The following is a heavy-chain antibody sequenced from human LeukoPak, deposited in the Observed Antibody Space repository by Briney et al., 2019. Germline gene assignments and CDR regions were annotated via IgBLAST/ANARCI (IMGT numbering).Heavy chain of an antibody. CDR2: FSGSGGST. J-gene: IGHJ6*03. V-gene: IGHV3-23*01. CDR1: GFTFSSYA. D-gene: IGHD6-19*01. CDR3: AKGRREVAGTPYYYYYMDV. Sequence: GGSLRLSCAASGFTFSSYAMSWVRQAPGKGLEWVSAFSGSGGSTYYADSVKGRFTISRDNSKNTLYLQMNSLRAEDTAVYYCAKGRREVAGTPYYYYYMDVWGKGTTVTISS.